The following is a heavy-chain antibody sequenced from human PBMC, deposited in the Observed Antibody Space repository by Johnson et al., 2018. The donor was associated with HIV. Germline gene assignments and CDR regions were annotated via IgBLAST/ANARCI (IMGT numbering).Heavy chain of an antibody. V-gene: IGHV3-53*01. CDR1: GFTVSSNY. J-gene: IGHJ3*02. Sequence: VQLVESGGGLIQPGGSLRLSCAASGFTVSSNYMSWVRQAPGKGLEWVSVIYSGGSTYYADSVKGRFTISRDNAKNSLYLQMNSLRAEDTAVYYCARDPPRGLGDAFDIWGQGTMVTVSS. CDR2: IYSGGST. CDR3: ARDPPRGLGDAFDI. D-gene: IGHD4-17*01.